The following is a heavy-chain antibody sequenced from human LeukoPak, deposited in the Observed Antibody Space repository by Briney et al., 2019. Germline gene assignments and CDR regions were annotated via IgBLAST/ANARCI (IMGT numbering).Heavy chain of an antibody. CDR3: AKSRTGHDAFDV. Sequence: GGSLRLSCAASGFTFISYGMHWVRQAPGKRLEWVAIIWYDGNTKYYSESVKGRFTISRDNSKNTLYLQMNSLRAEDTAVYYCAKSRTGHDAFDVWGQGTLVTVSS. D-gene: IGHD3/OR15-3a*01. CDR2: IWYDGNTK. J-gene: IGHJ3*01. CDR1: GFTFISYG. V-gene: IGHV3-33*06.